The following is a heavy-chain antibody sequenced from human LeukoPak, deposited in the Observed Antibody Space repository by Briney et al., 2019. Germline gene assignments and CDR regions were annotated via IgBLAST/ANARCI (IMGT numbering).Heavy chain of an antibody. D-gene: IGHD2-15*01. CDR1: GFTFSSYE. V-gene: IGHV3-30*04. CDR3: ARDVGIDWFDP. J-gene: IGHJ5*02. Sequence: PGGSLRLSCAASGFTFSSYEMNWVRQAPGKGLEWVAVISYDGSNKYYADSVKGRFTISRDNSKNTLYLQMNSLRAEDTAVYYCARDVGIDWFDPWGQGTLVTVSS. CDR2: ISYDGSNK.